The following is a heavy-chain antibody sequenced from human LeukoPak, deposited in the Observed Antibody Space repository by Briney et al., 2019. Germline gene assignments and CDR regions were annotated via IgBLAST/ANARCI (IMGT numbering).Heavy chain of an antibody. J-gene: IGHJ6*02. V-gene: IGHV3-48*03. CDR1: GFTFSSYA. CDR2: ISSSGSTI. Sequence: GGSLRLSCAASGFTFSSYAMSWVRQAPGKGLEWVSYISSSGSTIYYADSVKGRFTISRDNAKNSLYLQMNSLRAEDTAVYYCARDGGYVYYYYGMDVWGQGTTVTVSS. CDR3: ARDGGYVYYYYGMDV. D-gene: IGHD5-12*01.